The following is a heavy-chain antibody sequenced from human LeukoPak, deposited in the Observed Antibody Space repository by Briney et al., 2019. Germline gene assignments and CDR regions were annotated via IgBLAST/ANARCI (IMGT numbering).Heavy chain of an antibody. CDR2: IYTSGST. D-gene: IGHD5-18*01. V-gene: IGHV4-61*02. CDR3: ARGGYSYGYAEDAFDI. J-gene: IGHJ3*02. Sequence: SQTLSLTCIVSGGSISSGSYYWSWIRQPAGKGLEWIGRIYTSGSTNYNPSLKSRVTISVDTSKNQFSLKLSSVTAADTAVYYCARGGYSYGYAEDAFDIWGQGTMVTVSS. CDR1: GGSISSGSYY.